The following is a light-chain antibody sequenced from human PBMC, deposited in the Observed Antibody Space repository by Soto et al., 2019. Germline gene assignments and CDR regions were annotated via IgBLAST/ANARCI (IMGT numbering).Light chain of an antibody. V-gene: IGKV3-20*01. Sequence: EIVLTQSPGTLSLSPGERATLSCRASQSVSSSYLAWYQQKPGQAPRLLIYGASSRATGIPDRFSGSGSGTDFALTISRLEPEEFAVYYCQQYGSSPNTLGQGTKVEIK. CDR3: QQYGSSPNT. CDR2: GAS. CDR1: QSVSSSY. J-gene: IGKJ1*01.